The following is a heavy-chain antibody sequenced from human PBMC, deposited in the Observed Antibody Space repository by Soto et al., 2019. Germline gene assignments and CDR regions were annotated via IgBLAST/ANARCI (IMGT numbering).Heavy chain of an antibody. J-gene: IGHJ4*02. Sequence: GASVKVSCKASGYSFTSYGISWVRQAPGQGLEWMGWISAYNGNTNYAQKLQGRVTMTTDTSTSTAYMELRSLRSDDTAVYYCARLIQLDSIGPVGSHFDYWGQGTLVTVSS. D-gene: IGHD1-1*01. CDR3: ARLIQLDSIGPVGSHFDY. CDR1: GYSFTSYG. CDR2: ISAYNGNT. V-gene: IGHV1-18*01.